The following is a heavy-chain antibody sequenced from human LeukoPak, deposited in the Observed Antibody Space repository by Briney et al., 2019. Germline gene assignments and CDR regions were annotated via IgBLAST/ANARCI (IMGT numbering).Heavy chain of an antibody. CDR2: ISYDGSNK. CDR1: GFTFSSYA. CDR3: ARGGVGTTGFRP. J-gene: IGHJ5*02. D-gene: IGHD3-3*01. Sequence: GGSLRLSCAASGFTFSSYAMHWVRQAPGKGLEWVAVISYDGSNKYYADSVKGRLTISRDNAKNSLYLQMNSLRAEDTAVYYCARGGVGTTGFRPWGQGTLVTVSS. V-gene: IGHV3-30-3*01.